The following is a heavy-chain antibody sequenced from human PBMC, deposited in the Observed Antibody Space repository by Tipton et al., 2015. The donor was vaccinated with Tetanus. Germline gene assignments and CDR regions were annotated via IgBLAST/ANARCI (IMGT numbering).Heavy chain of an antibody. CDR3: ARLYCSGGSCYQDY. V-gene: IGHV3-9*01. Sequence: SLRLSCAASGFTFSSYAMHWVRQAPGKGLEWVSGISWNSGSIGYADSVKGRFTISRDNAKNSLYLQMNSLRAEDTALYYCARLYCSGGSCYQDYWGQGTLVTVSS. D-gene: IGHD2-15*01. CDR2: ISWNSGSI. J-gene: IGHJ4*02. CDR1: GFTFSSYA.